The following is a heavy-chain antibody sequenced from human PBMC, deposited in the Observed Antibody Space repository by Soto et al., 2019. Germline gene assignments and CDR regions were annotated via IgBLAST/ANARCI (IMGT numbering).Heavy chain of an antibody. J-gene: IGHJ4*02. V-gene: IGHV3-30*18. CDR2: ISDDGTKK. D-gene: IGHD6-13*01. CDR1: GFSFSKYG. Sequence: QVQLVESGGGVVQPGRSLRLSCAASGFSFSKYGMHWVRQAPGKGLEWVAAISDDGTKKYYGDSVKGRFTISRDNSKNTLYLKMDSLRAEDTAIYYCAKEFWYTGGYYFDCWGQGTLVTVSS. CDR3: AKEFWYTGGYYFDC.